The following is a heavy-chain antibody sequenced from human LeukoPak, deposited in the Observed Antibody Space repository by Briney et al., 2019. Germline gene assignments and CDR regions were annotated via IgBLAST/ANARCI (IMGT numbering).Heavy chain of an antibody. Sequence: GGSLRLSCAVSGYTVGNNYMSWVRQAPGKGLEWVSLIYSGGSTYYADSVKGRFTISRDNSKNTVYLQMNSLRAEDTAVYYCARDANDYYYYMDVWGKGTTVTVSS. CDR1: GYTVGNNY. V-gene: IGHV3-53*01. D-gene: IGHD4/OR15-4a*01. CDR3: ARDANDYYYYMDV. J-gene: IGHJ6*03. CDR2: IYSGGST.